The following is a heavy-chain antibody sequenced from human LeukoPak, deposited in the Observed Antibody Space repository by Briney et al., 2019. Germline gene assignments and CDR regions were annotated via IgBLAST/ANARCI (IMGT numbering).Heavy chain of an antibody. D-gene: IGHD2-2*02. CDR1: GYTFTSYY. J-gene: IGHJ6*03. Sequence: ASVKVSCKASGYTFTSYYMHWVRQAPGQGLVWMGIINPSGGSTSYAQKFQGRVTVTRDTSTSTVYMELSSLRSEDTAVYYCASGVPAAIPPYYYYYYMDVWGKGTTVTVSS. CDR2: INPSGGST. CDR3: ASGVPAAIPPYYYYYYMDV. V-gene: IGHV1-46*01.